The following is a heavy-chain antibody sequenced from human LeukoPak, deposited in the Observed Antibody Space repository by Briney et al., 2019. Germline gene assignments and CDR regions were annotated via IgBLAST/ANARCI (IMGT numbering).Heavy chain of an antibody. CDR1: GFTFSGSA. J-gene: IGHJ4*02. D-gene: IGHD6-13*01. CDR2: IRSKANSYAT. CDR3: AKSLAAAGNY. Sequence: GGSLRLSCAASGFTFSGSAMHWVRQASGKGLEWVGRIRSKANSYATAYAASVKGRFTISRDDSKNTAYLQMNSLRAEDTAVYYCAKSLAAAGNYWGQGTLVTVSS. V-gene: IGHV3-73*01.